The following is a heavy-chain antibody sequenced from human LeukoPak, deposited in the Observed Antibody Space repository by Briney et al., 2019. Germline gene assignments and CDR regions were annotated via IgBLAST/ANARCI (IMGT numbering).Heavy chain of an antibody. Sequence: GSLRLSCAASGFTFSSYAMSWVRQAPGKGLEWVSAISGSGGSTYYADSVKGRFTISRDNSKNTLYLQMNSLRAEDTAVYYFSKVWFGELPQERVDYWGQGTLVTVSS. CDR1: GFTFSSYA. D-gene: IGHD3-10*01. V-gene: IGHV3-23*01. J-gene: IGHJ4*02. CDR2: ISGSGGST. CDR3: SKVWFGELPQERVDY.